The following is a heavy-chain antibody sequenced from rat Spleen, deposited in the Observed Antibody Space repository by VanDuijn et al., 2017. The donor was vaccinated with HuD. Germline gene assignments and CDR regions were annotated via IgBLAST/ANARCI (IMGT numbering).Heavy chain of an antibody. V-gene: IGHV5-31*01. CDR1: GITFNNYW. CDR2: ISNVDDT. J-gene: IGHJ2*01. Sequence: EVQLVESGGGRVQPGRSLRLSCVASGITFNNYWMTWIRQAPGKGLEWVASISNVDDTFYSDSVKGRFSISRDNAKSTLYLQMNSLRSEDTATYYCARHWGYWGQGVMVTVSS. CDR3: ARHWGY. D-gene: IGHD4-6*01.